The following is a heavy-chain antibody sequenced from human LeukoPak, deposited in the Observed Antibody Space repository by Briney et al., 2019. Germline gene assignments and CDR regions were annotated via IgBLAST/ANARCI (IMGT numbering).Heavy chain of an antibody. Sequence: GGSLRLSCAASGFTFSSYGMHWVRQAPGKGLEWVANIKQDGSEKYYVDSVKGRFTISRDNAKNSLYLQMNSLRAEDTAVYYCARGSTIFGVVIHPFDYWGQGTLVTVSS. J-gene: IGHJ4*02. CDR3: ARGSTIFGVVIHPFDY. CDR2: IKQDGSEK. CDR1: GFTFSSYG. V-gene: IGHV3-7*01. D-gene: IGHD3-3*01.